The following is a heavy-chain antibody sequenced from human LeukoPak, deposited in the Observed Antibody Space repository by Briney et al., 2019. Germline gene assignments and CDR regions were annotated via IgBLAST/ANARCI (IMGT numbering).Heavy chain of an antibody. Sequence: GGSLRLSCVASGFTITNNWMYWVRQAPGRGLVWVSRIKNDESTAVYADSVKGRFTISRDNAKNTLYLQMNSLRVEDTAVYYCATVFKGSSLEDYWGQGTRATVSS. V-gene: IGHV3-74*03. CDR3: ATVFKGSSLEDY. CDR1: GFTITNNW. CDR2: IKNDESTA. J-gene: IGHJ4*02. D-gene: IGHD1-26*01.